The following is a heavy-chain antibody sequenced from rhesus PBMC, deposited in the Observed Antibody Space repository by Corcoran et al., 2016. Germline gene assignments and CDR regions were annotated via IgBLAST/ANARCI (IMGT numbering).Heavy chain of an antibody. V-gene: IGHV4-169*01. CDR2: IYGSGSST. CDR3: ARGRISGSR. Sequence: QVQLQESGPGLVKPSETLSVTCAVSGGSISSSYWSWNRQAPGKGLEWIGYIYGSGSSTNYNPSLKCRVTLSVDTSKNQLSLKLSSVTTADTAVYYCARGRISGSRWGQGVLVTVSS. D-gene: IGHD2-21*01. J-gene: IGHJ4*01. CDR1: GGSISSSY.